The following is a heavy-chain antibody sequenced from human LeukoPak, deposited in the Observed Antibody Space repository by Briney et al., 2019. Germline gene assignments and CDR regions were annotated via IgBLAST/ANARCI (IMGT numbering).Heavy chain of an antibody. D-gene: IGHD3-22*01. J-gene: IGHJ4*02. CDR3: ARCSNSYDTGGYYRCPLDY. CDR1: GFSLSSYE. V-gene: IGHV3-48*03. Sequence: GGSLRLSCAASGFSLSSYEMTWVRQAPGKGLEWVSSISSSARTIYYADSVKGRFTISRDNAKNSLYLQMNSLRAEDTAVYYCARCSNSYDTGGYYRCPLDYWGQGTLVTVSS. CDR2: ISSSARTI.